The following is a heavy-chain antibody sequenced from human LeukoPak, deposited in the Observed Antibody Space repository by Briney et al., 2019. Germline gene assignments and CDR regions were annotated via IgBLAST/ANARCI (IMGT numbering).Heavy chain of an antibody. CDR1: GFTFSSYA. V-gene: IGHV3-23*01. Sequence: GGSLRLSCAASGFTFSSYAMSWVRQAPGKGLEWVSAISGSGGSTYYADSVKGRFTISRDNSKNTLYLQMNSLRAEDTAVYYCAKDGIGYYDSSGYGTYYFDYWGQGTLVTGSS. CDR3: AKDGIGYYDSSGYGTYYFDY. D-gene: IGHD3-22*01. J-gene: IGHJ4*02. CDR2: ISGSGGST.